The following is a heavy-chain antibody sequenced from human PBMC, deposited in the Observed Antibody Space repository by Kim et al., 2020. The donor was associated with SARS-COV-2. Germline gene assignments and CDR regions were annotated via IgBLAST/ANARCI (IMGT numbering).Heavy chain of an antibody. CDR3: AKAKTGSSYSSSDF. V-gene: IGHV3-23*01. CDR2: ISGGDGTT. D-gene: IGHD6-6*01. Sequence: GGSLRLSCAASGFNFKNYAMSWVRQAPGTGLEWVSTISGGDGTTYYADSVKGRFTISRDNSQNTMYLQMNSLRVEDMAIYYCAKAKTGSSYSSSDFWGQGTLVTVSS. J-gene: IGHJ4*02. CDR1: GFNFKNYA.